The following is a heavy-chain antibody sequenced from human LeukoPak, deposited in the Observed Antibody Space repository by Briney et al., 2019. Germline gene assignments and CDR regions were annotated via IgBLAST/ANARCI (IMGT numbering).Heavy chain of an antibody. Sequence: GTSVKVSCKASGFTFTSSAVQWVRQARGPGLEWIGWIVVGSGNTNYAQKFQERVTINRDMSTSTAYMELSSLRSEDTAVYYCATDDVTTGTKTALGYWGRGTLVTVSS. CDR3: ATDDVTTGTKTALGY. J-gene: IGHJ4*02. CDR2: IVVGSGNT. V-gene: IGHV1-58*01. CDR1: GFTFTSSA. D-gene: IGHD1-1*01.